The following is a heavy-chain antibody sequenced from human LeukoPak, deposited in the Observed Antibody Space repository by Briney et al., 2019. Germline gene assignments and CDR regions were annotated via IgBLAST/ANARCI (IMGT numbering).Heavy chain of an antibody. CDR2: IYYSGST. CDR3: ARRAYCSSTSCYGNWYFGL. J-gene: IGHJ2*01. Sequence: SETLSLTCTVSGGSISSSSYYWGWIRQPPGKGLEWIGSIYYSGSTYYNPSLKSRVTISVDTSKNQFSLKLSSVTAADTAVYYCARRAYCSSTSCYGNWYFGLWGRGTLVTVSS. CDR1: GGSISSSSYY. D-gene: IGHD2-2*01. V-gene: IGHV4-39*01.